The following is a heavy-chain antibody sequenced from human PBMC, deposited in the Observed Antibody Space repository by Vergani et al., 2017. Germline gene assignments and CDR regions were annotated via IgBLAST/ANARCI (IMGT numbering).Heavy chain of an antibody. CDR1: GGSISSGGYY. Sequence: QVQLQESGPGLVKPSQTLSLTCTVSGGSISSGGYYWSWIRQHPGKGLEWIGYIYYSGSTYYHPSLKSRVIISVDTSKNQFSLKLSSVTAADTAGYYCGRVGGEDTMVRGVIRLWGQGTLVTVSS. J-gene: IGHJ4*02. V-gene: IGHV4-31*03. CDR3: GRVGGEDTMVRGVIRL. D-gene: IGHD3-10*01. CDR2: IYYSGST.